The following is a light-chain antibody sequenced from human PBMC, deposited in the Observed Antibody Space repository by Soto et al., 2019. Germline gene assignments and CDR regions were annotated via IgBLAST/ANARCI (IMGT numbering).Light chain of an antibody. CDR2: DVT. CDR3: CSYAGSDTPHVI. J-gene: IGLJ2*01. V-gene: IGLV2-11*01. Sequence: QSALTQPRSVPGSPGQSVTLSCTGISSDVGGYNYVSWYQQHPGKAPKLIIYDVTKRPSGVPDRFSGSKSGKTASLTISGLQAEDEADYYCCSYAGSDTPHVIFGGGTKLTVL. CDR1: SSDVGGYNY.